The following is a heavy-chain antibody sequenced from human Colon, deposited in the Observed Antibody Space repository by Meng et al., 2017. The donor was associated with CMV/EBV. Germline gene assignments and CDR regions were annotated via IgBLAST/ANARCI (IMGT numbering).Heavy chain of an antibody. V-gene: IGHV1-18*01. D-gene: IGHD1-1*01. Sequence: SCKASCYTFTTYGISWVRPTPGQGLEWMGFISPYSGDTYYAQKVQDRLVMTTDTSTNTAYMELRSLRSDDTAIYYCARVTGNTRLVYWGQGTLVTVSS. CDR3: ARVTGNTRLVY. J-gene: IGHJ4*02. CDR2: ISPYSGDT. CDR1: CYTFTTYG.